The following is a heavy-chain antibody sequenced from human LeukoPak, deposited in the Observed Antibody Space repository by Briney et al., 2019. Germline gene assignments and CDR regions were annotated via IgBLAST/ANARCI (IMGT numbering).Heavy chain of an antibody. CDR1: GFTFSDYY. J-gene: IGHJ6*02. CDR3: ARSSYCSSTSCYDFRYYYYGMDV. Sequence: GGSLRLSCAASGFTFSDYYMSWIRQAPGKGLEWVSYISSSGSTIYYADSVKGRFTISRDNAKNLLYLQMNSLRAEDTAVYYCARSSYCSSTSCYDFRYYYYGMDVWGQGTTVTVSS. V-gene: IGHV3-11*01. CDR2: ISSSGSTI. D-gene: IGHD2-2*01.